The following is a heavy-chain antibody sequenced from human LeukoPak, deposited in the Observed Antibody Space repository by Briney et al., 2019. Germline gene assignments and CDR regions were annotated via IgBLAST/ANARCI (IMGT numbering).Heavy chain of an antibody. CDR1: GFTFSNYA. D-gene: IGHD6-13*01. J-gene: IGHJ4*02. V-gene: IGHV3-23*01. CDR3: AKNRQQLDY. Sequence: GGSLRLSCAASGFTFSNYAMSWVRQAPGKGLEWVSTISGSGGNTYYADSVKGRFTISRDSSKNTLYLQMNSLRAEDTAVYYCAKNRQQLDYWGQGTLVIVSS. CDR2: ISGSGGNT.